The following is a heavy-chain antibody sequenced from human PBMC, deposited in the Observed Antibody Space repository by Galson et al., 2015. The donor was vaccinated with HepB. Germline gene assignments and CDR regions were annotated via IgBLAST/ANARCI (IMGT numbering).Heavy chain of an antibody. Sequence: SLRLSCAASGFTFSSYAMSWVRQAPGKGLEWVSAISGSGGSTYYADSVKGRFTISRDNSKNTLYLQMNSLRAEDTAVYYCAKCVAATYYYYGMDVWGQGTTVTVSS. CDR2: ISGSGGST. CDR1: GFTFSSYA. J-gene: IGHJ6*02. D-gene: IGHD6-19*01. V-gene: IGHV3-23*01. CDR3: AKCVAATYYYYGMDV.